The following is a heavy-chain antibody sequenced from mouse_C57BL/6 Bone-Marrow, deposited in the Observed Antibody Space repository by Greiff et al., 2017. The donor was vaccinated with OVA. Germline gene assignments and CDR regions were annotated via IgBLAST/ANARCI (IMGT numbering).Heavy chain of an antibody. J-gene: IGHJ4*01. CDR1: GFTFTDYY. V-gene: IGHV7-3*01. Sequence: EVKVEESGGGLVQPGGSLSLSCAASGFTFTDYYMSWVRQPPGKALEWLGFIRNKANGYTTEYSASVKGRFTITRDNSQSIRYLHMDALRAEDSATYYCARYPDAMDYWGQGTSVTVSS. CDR2: IRNKANGYTT. CDR3: ARYPDAMDY.